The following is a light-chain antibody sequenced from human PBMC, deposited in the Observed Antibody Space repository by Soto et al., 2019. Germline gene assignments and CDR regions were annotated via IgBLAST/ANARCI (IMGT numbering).Light chain of an antibody. V-gene: IGLV2-14*01. CDR2: EVS. CDR3: SANAGGSTLV. Sequence: QSALTQPASVSGSPGQSITISCTGTSSDVGGYNYVSWYQQHPGKAPKLMIYEVSNRPSGVSNRFSGSKSGNTASLTISGLQAEDEADYYCSANAGGSTLVFGGGTKLTVL. J-gene: IGLJ2*01. CDR1: SSDVGGYNY.